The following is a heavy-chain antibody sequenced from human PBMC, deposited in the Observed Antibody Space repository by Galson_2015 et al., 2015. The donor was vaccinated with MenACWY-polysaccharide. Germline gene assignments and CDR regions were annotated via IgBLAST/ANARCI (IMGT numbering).Heavy chain of an antibody. D-gene: IGHD6-13*01. CDR2: IKSDGSST. V-gene: IGHV3-74*01. J-gene: IGHJ4*02. CDR1: GFTFSTYW. Sequence: SLRLSCAASGFTFSTYWMNWVRQAPGKGLVWVSCIKSDGSSTNYADSVKGRFTISRDNAKNTLYLQMNSLRAEDTALYYCARGYIPYDWGQGTLVTVSS. CDR3: ARGYIPYD.